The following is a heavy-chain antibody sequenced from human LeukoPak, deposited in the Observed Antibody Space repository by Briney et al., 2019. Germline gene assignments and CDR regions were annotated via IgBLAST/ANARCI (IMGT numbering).Heavy chain of an antibody. CDR3: VVVPAAALRGYGMDV. J-gene: IGHJ6*04. CDR1: GGTFSSYA. V-gene: IGHV1-69*06. CDR2: IIPIFGTA. Sequence: SVRVSCKASGGTFSSYAISWVRQAPGQGLEWMGGIIPIFGTANYAQKFQGRVTITADKSTSTAYMELSSLRSEDTAVYYCVVVPAAALRGYGMDVWGKGATVTVSS. D-gene: IGHD2-2*01.